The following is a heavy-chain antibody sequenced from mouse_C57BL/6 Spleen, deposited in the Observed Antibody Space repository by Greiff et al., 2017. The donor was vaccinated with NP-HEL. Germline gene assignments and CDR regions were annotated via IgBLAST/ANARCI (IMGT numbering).Heavy chain of an antibody. J-gene: IGHJ3*01. V-gene: IGHV1-82*01. CDR1: GYAFSSSW. CDR2: IYPGDGDT. D-gene: IGHD2-2*01. CDR3: ATMVTTREDWFAY. Sequence: VQLQQSGPELVKPGASVKISCKASGYAFSSSWMNWVKQRPGKGLEWIGRIYPGDGDTNYNGKFKGKATLTADKSSSTAYMQLSSLTSEDSAVYFCATMVTTREDWFAYWGQGTLVTVSA.